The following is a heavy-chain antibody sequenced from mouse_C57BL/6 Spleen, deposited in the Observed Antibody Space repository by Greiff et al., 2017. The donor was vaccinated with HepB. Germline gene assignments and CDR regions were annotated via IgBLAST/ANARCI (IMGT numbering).Heavy chain of an antibody. Sequence: EVKLMESGGDLVKPGGSLKLSCAASGFTFSSYGMSWVRQTPDKRLEWVATISSGGSYTYYPDSVKGRFTISRDNAKNTLYLQMSSLKSEDTAMYYCARREVLSDYWGQGTTLTVSS. CDR1: GFTFSSYG. V-gene: IGHV5-6*02. J-gene: IGHJ2*01. D-gene: IGHD1-1*02. CDR3: ARREVLSDY. CDR2: ISSGGSYT.